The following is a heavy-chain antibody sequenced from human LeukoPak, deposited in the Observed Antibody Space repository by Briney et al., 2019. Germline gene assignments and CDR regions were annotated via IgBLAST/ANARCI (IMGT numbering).Heavy chain of an antibody. CDR2: IYHSGST. CDR3: ARGGGYSYGYPFVY. J-gene: IGHJ4*02. V-gene: IGHV4-4*02. D-gene: IGHD5-18*01. Sequence: SETLSLTCAVSGGSICSSNWWSWVRQPPGKGLEWIGEIYHSGSTNYNPSLKSRVTISVDKSKNQFSLKLSSVTAADTAVYYCARGGGYSYGYPFVYWGQGTLVTVSS. CDR1: GGSICSSNW.